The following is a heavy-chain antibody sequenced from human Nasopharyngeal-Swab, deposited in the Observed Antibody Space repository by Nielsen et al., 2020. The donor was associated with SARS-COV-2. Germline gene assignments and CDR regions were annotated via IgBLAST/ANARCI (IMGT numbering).Heavy chain of an antibody. V-gene: IGHV3-48*02. CDR2: ISDDNTI. D-gene: IGHD3-9*01. J-gene: IGHJ4*02. Sequence: GESLKISCAASGFTFNTYGMNWVRQAPGKGLEWISYISDDNTIFYADSVEGRFTISRDNAKNSLYLQMNSLRDEDTAVYYCARDLELLTNYYALDYWGQGTLVTVSS. CDR1: GFTFNTYG. CDR3: ARDLELLTNYYALDY.